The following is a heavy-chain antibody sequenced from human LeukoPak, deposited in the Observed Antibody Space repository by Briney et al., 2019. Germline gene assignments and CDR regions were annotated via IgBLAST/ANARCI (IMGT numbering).Heavy chain of an antibody. Sequence: GGSLSLSCAASGFTFSSFGMHWVRQAPGKGLQWVAYIENHGSDKLFAHSVKGRFSISRDDSKNTLYLQMNSLRTEDTAVYYCAKDFGTIDGGPDYWGQGTLATVSS. CDR3: AKDFGTIDGGPDY. V-gene: IGHV3-30*02. CDR2: IENHGSDK. D-gene: IGHD3-10*01. CDR1: GFTFSSFG. J-gene: IGHJ4*02.